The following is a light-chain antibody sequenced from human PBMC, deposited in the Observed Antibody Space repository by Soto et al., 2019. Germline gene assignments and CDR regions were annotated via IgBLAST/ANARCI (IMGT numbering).Light chain of an antibody. CDR1: QSISGN. J-gene: IGKJ5*01. CDR2: GAS. CDR3: QQYNNWPPIT. V-gene: IGKV3-15*01. Sequence: EVVMTQSPVTLSVPPGERATLSCRASQSISGNLAWYQQKPGQAPRLLIYGASTRATGIPDRFSGSGSGTEFTLTISRLQSEDFAVYYCQQYNNWPPITVGQGTRLEI.